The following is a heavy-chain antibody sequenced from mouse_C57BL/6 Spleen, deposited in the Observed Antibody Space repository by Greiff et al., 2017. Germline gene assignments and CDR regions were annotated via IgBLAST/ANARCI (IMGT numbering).Heavy chain of an antibody. CDR2: IRLKSDNYAT. Sequence: DVKLVESGGGLVQPGGSMKLSCVASGFTFSNYWMNWVRQSPEKGLEWVAQIRLKSDNYATHYAESVKGRFTISRDDSKRSVYLQMNNLRAEDTGIYYCKNYVSGDYAMDYWGQGTSVTVSS. J-gene: IGHJ4*01. V-gene: IGHV6-3*01. D-gene: IGHD1-1*01. CDR1: GFTFSNYW. CDR3: KNYVSGDYAMDY.